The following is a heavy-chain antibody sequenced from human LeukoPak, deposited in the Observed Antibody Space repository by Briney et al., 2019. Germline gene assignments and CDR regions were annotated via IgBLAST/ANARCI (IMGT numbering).Heavy chain of an antibody. CDR2: IKPDGSEK. CDR3: ARWDLMVANGGFDY. V-gene: IGHV3-7*01. Sequence: HPGGSLRLSCAASGLTFSSYWMSWVRQAPGKGLECVANIKPDGSEKYYVDSMKGRFTISRDNAKNSLYLQMNSLRAEDTAAYYCARWDLMVANGGFDYWGQGTLVTVSS. J-gene: IGHJ4*02. CDR1: GLTFSSYW. D-gene: IGHD4-23*01.